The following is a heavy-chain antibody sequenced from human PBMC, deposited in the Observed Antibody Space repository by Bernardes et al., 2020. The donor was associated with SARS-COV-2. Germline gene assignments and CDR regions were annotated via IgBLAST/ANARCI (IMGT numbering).Heavy chain of an antibody. V-gene: IGHV3-11*06. CDR1: GFTFSDYY. J-gene: IGHJ4*02. Sequence: GGSLRLSCAASGFTFSDYYMGWIRQAPGKGLEWVSYISSSSSFTNYADSVKGRFTISRDNAKNSLCLQMNSLRAEDTAVYYCAREVYYGSGSPFDYWGQGTLVTVSS. CDR3: AREVYYGSGSPFDY. CDR2: ISSSSSFT. D-gene: IGHD3-10*01.